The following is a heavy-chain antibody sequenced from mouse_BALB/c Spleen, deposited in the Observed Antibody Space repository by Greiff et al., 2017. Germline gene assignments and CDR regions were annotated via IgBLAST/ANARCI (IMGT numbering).Heavy chain of an antibody. CDR2: ISYDGSN. CDR3: AHAMAY. J-gene: IGHJ4*01. CDR1: GYSITSGYY. V-gene: IGHV3-6*02. Sequence: EVQLQESGPGLVKPSQSLSLTCSVTGYSITSGYYWNWIRQFPGNKLEWMGYISYDGSNNYNPSLKNRISITRDTSKNQFFLKLNSVTTEDTATYYCAHAMAYWGQGTSVTVSS.